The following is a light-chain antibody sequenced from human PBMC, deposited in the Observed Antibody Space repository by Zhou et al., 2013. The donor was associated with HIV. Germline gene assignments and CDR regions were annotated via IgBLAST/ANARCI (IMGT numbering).Light chain of an antibody. J-gene: IGKJ4*01. CDR2: AAS. CDR1: QGISSY. V-gene: IGKV1-12*01. Sequence: IQMTQSPSSLSASVGDRVTITCRASQGISSYLAWYQQKPGRAPKLLIYAASSLESGVPSRFSGSGSGTDFTLTISSLQPEDSATYYCQQGDSFPLTFGGGTKLEIK. CDR3: QQGDSFPLT.